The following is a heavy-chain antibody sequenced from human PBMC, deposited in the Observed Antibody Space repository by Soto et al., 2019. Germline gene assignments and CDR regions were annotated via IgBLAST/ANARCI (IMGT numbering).Heavy chain of an antibody. CDR3: ARESEDLTSSFDY. CDR2: ISSTTNYI. J-gene: IGHJ4*02. CDR1: GFTFTRYS. V-gene: IGHV3-21*06. Sequence: GGSLRLSCAASGFTFTRYSMNWVRRAPGKGLEWVSSISSTTNYIYYGDSMKGRFTISRDNAKNSLYLEMNSLRAEDTAVYYCARESEDLTSSFDYWGQGTLVTVSS.